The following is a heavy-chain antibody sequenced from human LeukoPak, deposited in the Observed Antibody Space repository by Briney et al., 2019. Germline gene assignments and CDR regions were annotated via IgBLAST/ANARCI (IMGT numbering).Heavy chain of an antibody. D-gene: IGHD5-12*01. J-gene: IGHJ3*02. CDR3: AREMAYSGYGLGWAFDI. CDR2: IYSGGST. Sequence: GGSLRLSCAASGFTVSSNYMSWVRQAPGKGLEWVSVIYSGGSTYYADSVKGRFTISRDNSKNTLYLQMNSLRAEDTAVYYCAREMAYSGYGLGWAFDIWGQGTMVTVSS. CDR1: GFTVSSNY. V-gene: IGHV3-53*01.